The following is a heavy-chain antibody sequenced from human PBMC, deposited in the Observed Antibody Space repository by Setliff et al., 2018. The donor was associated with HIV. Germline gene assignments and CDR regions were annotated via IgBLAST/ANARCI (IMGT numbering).Heavy chain of an antibody. V-gene: IGHV3-21*06. D-gene: IGHD5-18*01. J-gene: IGHJ4*02. CDR1: GFTFSSYS. CDR3: ARESTAMGLDN. Sequence: GGSLRLSCAASGFTFSSYSMNWVRQAPGKGLEWVSAIISSGSYIYYADSLKGRFIISRDNAKNSLNLQMNSLRAEDTAVYYCARESTAMGLDNWGPGTLVTVSS. CDR2: IISSGSYI.